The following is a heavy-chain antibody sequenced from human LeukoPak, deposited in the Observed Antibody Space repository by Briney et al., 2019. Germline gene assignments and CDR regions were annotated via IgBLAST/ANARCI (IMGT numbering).Heavy chain of an antibody. Sequence: PSETLSLTCTVSGGSISSSGYYWGWVRQPPGKGLEWFASIYYSGSTYYNPSLKSRFTISVHTSKNQLYLKLSSLTAADTAVYYCARHEYSGSYYGLSWFDPWGQGTLVTVSS. V-gene: IGHV4-39*01. CDR1: GGSISSSGYY. CDR2: IYYSGST. CDR3: ARHEYSGSYYGLSWFDP. J-gene: IGHJ5*02. D-gene: IGHD1-26*01.